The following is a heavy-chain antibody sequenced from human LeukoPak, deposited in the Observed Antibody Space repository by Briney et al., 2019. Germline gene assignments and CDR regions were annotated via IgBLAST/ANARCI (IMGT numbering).Heavy chain of an antibody. CDR3: ARGRCYMDV. Sequence: SETLSLTCAVYGGSFSGYYWSWIRQPPGKGLEWIGEINHSGSTNYNPSLKSRVTISVDTSKNQFSLKLSSVTAADTAVYYCARGRCYMDVWGKGTTVTVSS. CDR1: GGSFSGYY. CDR2: INHSGST. J-gene: IGHJ6*03. V-gene: IGHV4-34*01.